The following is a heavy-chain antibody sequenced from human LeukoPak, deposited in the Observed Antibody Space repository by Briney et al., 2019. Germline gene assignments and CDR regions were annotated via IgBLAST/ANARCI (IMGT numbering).Heavy chain of an antibody. CDR1: GFTFSGYG. CDR3: ARVGVAVAGNYYYYYYGMDV. J-gene: IGHJ6*02. D-gene: IGHD6-19*01. V-gene: IGHV3-33*01. CDR2: IWYDGSNK. Sequence: SGGSLRLSCAASGFTFSGYGMHWVRQAPGKGLEWVAAIWYDGSNKYHADSVKGRFTISRDNAKNSLYLQMNSLRAEDTAVYYCARVGVAVAGNYYYYYYGMDVWGQGTTVTVSS.